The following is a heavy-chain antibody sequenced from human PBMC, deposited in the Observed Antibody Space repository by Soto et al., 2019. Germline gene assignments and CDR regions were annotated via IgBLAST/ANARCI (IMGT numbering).Heavy chain of an antibody. CDR3: AKDQGSSWYEIDY. CDR1: GFTFSNYA. D-gene: IGHD6-13*01. CDR2: ISGSGDST. J-gene: IGHJ4*02. Sequence: GGSLRLSCAASGFTFSNYAVTWVRQAPGKGLEWVSTISGSGDSTYYADSVKGRFTISRDNSKNTLYLQMNSLRAEDTAVYYCAKDQGSSWYEIDYWGQGPLVTVSS. V-gene: IGHV3-23*01.